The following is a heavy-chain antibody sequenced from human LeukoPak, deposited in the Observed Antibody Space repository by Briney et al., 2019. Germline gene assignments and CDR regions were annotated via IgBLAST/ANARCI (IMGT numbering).Heavy chain of an antibody. Sequence: GGSLRLSCAASGFTFSSYDMHWVRQATGKGLEWVSAIGTAGDTYYPGSVKGRFTISRENAKNSLYLQMNSLRAGDTAVYYCARGGWFGEFSQDYYYYYYMDVWGKGTTATISS. CDR2: IGTAGDT. CDR1: GFTFSSYD. V-gene: IGHV3-13*01. D-gene: IGHD3-10*01. CDR3: ARGGWFGEFSQDYYYYYYMDV. J-gene: IGHJ6*03.